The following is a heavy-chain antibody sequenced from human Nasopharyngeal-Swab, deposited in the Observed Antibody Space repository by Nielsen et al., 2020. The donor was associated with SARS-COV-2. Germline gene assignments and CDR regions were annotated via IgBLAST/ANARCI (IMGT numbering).Heavy chain of an antibody. J-gene: IGHJ4*02. CDR2: ISSSSTI. V-gene: IGHV3-48*04. Sequence: GESLKISCAASGFTFSSYSMNWVRQAPGKGLEWVSYISSSSTIYYADSVKGRFTISRDNAKNSLYLQMNSLRAEDTAVYYCARDRGFWSGFFDYWGQGTLVTVSS. CDR3: ARDRGFWSGFFDY. CDR1: GFTFSSYS. D-gene: IGHD3-3*01.